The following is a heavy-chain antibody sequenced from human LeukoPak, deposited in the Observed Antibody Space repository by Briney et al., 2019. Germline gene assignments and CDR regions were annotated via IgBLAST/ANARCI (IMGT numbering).Heavy chain of an antibody. CDR2: IYYSGST. D-gene: IGHD3-10*01. CDR1: DGSIKDYY. CDR3: ARDHYYGSGSYYALHY. J-gene: IGHJ4*02. Sequence: PSETLSLTCSVSDGSIKDYYWSWIRQPPGKGLEWIGSIYYSGSTYYNPSLKSRVTISVDTSKNQFSLKLSSVTAADTAVYFCARDHYYGSGSYYALHYWGQGTLVTVSS. V-gene: IGHV4-59*12.